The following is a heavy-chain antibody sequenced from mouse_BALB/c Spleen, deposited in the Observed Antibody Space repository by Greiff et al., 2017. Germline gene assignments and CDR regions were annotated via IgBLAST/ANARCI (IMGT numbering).Heavy chain of an antibody. CDR1: GFTFSDYY. D-gene: IGHD1-1*01. Sequence: VQLKESGGGLVKPGGSLKLSCAASGFTFSDYYMYWVRQTPEKRLEWVATISDGGSYTYYPDSVKGRFTISRDNAKNNLYLQMSSLKSEDTAMYYCARDRDYGSPYYYAMDYWGQGTSVTVSS. J-gene: IGHJ4*01. CDR3: ARDRDYGSPYYYAMDY. CDR2: ISDGGSYT. V-gene: IGHV5-4*02.